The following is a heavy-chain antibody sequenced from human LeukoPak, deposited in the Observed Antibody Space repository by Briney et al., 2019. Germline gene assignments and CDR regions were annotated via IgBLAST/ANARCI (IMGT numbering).Heavy chain of an antibody. CDR1: GVTLSDHH. CDR3: TRDGGVGDNNAFDI. CDR2: TRSKARRYTT. J-gene: IGHJ3*02. D-gene: IGHD3-3*01. Sequence: PGGSLRLSCAASGVTLSDHHMDWVRQAPGKGLEWVGRTRSKARRYTTEFAASVKGRFAIARDDSKNSMYLQMNNLKTEDTAVYYCTRDGGVGDNNAFDIWGQGTLVTVSS. V-gene: IGHV3-72*01.